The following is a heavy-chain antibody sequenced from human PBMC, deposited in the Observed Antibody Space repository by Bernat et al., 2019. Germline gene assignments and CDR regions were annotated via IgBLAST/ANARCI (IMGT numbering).Heavy chain of an antibody. V-gene: IGHV3-33*01. CDR3: AREGGGDYCSGGSCYGWFDP. Sequence: QVQLVESGGGVVQPGRSLRLSCAASGFTFSSYGMHWVRQAPGKGLEWVAVIWYDGSNKYYADSVKGRSTISRDNSKNTLYLQMNSLRAEDTAVYYWAREGGGDYCSGGSCYGWFDPWGQGTLVTVSS. CDR1: GFTFSSYG. D-gene: IGHD2-15*01. CDR2: IWYDGSNK. J-gene: IGHJ5*02.